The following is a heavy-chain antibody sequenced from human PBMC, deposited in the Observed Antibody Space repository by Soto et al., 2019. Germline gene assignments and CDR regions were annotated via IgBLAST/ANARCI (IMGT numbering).Heavy chain of an antibody. CDR2: ISYDGSNK. CDR1: GFTFSSYA. D-gene: IGHD4-17*01. CDR3: ARVGMTTVTTFYYYYGMDV. J-gene: IGHJ6*02. Sequence: QVQLVESGGGVVQPGRSLRLSCAASGFTFSSYAMHWDRQAPGKGLEWVAVISYDGSNKYYADSVKGRFTISRDNSKNTLYLQMNSLRAEDTAVYYCARVGMTTVTTFYYYYGMDVWGQGTTVTVSS. V-gene: IGHV3-30-3*01.